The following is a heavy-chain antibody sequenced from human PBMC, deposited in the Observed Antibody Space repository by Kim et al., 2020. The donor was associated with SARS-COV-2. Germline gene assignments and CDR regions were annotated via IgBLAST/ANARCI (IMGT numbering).Heavy chain of an antibody. V-gene: IGHV3-30*18. Sequence: GSLRLSCAASGFTFSSYGMHWVRQAPGKGLEWVAVISYDGSNKYYADSVKGRFTISRDNSKNTLYLQMNSLRAEDTAVYYCAKGDYGDYVFFDYWGQGTLVTVSS. D-gene: IGHD4-17*01. CDR1: GFTFSSYG. CDR3: AKGDYGDYVFFDY. CDR2: ISYDGSNK. J-gene: IGHJ4*02.